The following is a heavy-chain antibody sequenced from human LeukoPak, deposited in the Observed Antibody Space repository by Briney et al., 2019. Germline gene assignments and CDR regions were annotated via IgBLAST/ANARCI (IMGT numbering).Heavy chain of an antibody. CDR2: ISVSGT. V-gene: IGHV3-23*01. J-gene: IGHJ4*02. CDR3: AKSRDPYCTNGICYDRKYYFDY. D-gene: IGHD2-8*01. CDR1: GFTFSSYA. Sequence: PGGSLRLSCAASGFTFSSYAMSWVRQAPGKGLEWVSTISVSGTYYADSVKGRFTISRDNSKNTLYLQMNSLRAEDTAVYYCAKSRDPYCTNGICYDRKYYFDYWGQGTLVTVSS.